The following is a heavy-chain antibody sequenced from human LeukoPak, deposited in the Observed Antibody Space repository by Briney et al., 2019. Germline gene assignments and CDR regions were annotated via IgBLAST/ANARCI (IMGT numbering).Heavy chain of an antibody. CDR2: IYPGDSGP. V-gene: IGHV5-51*01. CDR3: GMSGDRVPLQDDVFDV. CDR1: GYSFTSYC. D-gene: IGHD1-26*01. J-gene: IGHJ3*01. Sequence: GESLKISCKVSGYSFTSYCIGWVRQVPGKGVEWMGIIYPGDSGPTYSPSFQCQVTTSVDKSINTAYLQWSSLQASDTAMYYCGMSGDRVPLQDDVFDVWGQGTMVTVST.